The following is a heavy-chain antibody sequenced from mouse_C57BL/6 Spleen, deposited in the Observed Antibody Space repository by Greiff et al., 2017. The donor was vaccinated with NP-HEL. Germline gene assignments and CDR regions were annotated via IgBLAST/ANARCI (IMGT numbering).Heavy chain of an antibody. D-gene: IGHD2-1*01. V-gene: IGHV1-69*01. Sequence: QVQLKQPGAELVMPGASVKLSCKASGYTFTSYWMHWVKQRPGQGLEWIGEIDPSDSYTNYNQKFKGKSTLTVDKSSSTAYMQLSSLTSEDSAVYYCAKTGYYGNYVDYWGQGTTLTVSS. J-gene: IGHJ2*01. CDR1: GYTFTSYW. CDR3: AKTGYYGNYVDY. CDR2: IDPSDSYT.